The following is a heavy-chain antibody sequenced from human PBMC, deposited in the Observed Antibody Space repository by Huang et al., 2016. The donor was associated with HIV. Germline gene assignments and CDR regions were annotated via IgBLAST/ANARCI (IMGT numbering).Heavy chain of an antibody. D-gene: IGHD2-21*01. CDR1: GYTLTELS. CDR2: FAPEHDET. V-gene: IGHV1-24*01. CDR3: ATGFDTYYDI. J-gene: IGHJ3*02. Sequence: QVQLVQSGAEVKKPGASVKVSCKVSGYTLTELSIHWVRQAPGKGLAWMGGFAPEHDETKYAQNFQGRVTMTEDTSTDTVYMELNSLRSEDTAVYYCATGFDTYYDIWGQGTMVIASS.